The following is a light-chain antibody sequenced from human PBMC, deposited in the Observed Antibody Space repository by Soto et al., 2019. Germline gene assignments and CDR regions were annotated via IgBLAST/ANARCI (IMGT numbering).Light chain of an antibody. CDR1: SSDVGTFNL. J-gene: IGLJ1*01. Sequence: QSVLTQVASVSGSPGQSITISCTGTSSDVGTFNLVSWYQQHPGKAPRLMIYEVIKRPSGVSNRFSGSKSCSTASLTFSGLQAEDEADYYCCSYAGSSVYVFGTGTKVTVL. V-gene: IGLV2-23*02. CDR3: CSYAGSSVYV. CDR2: EVI.